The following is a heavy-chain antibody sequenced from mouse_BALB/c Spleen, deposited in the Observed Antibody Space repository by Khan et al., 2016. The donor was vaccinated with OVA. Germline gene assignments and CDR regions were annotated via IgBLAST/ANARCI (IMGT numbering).Heavy chain of an antibody. J-gene: IGHJ2*01. CDR3: AREAYRYDGYYFDY. V-gene: IGHV5-6-5*01. D-gene: IGHD2-14*01. CDR1: GFTFSSYV. Sequence: VQLKESGGDLVKPGGSLKVSLAVSGFTFSSYVMSWVRQTPEKRLEWVASISSGGTTSYPDSVKGRFTISRDNARYILYLQMSGLRSEDTAMYYCAREAYRYDGYYFDYWGQGTTLTVSS. CDR2: ISSGGTT.